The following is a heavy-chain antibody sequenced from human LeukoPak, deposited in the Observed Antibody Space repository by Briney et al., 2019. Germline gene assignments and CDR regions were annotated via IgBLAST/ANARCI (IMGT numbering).Heavy chain of an antibody. CDR3: AKEIGGYYSGGSCYSGGSFDY. Sequence: PGRSLRLSCAASGFTFDDYAMHWVRQAPGKGLEWVSGISWNSGSIGYADSVKGRFTISRDNAKNSLYLQMNSLRAEDTALYYCAKEIGGYYSGGSCYSGGSFDYWGQGTLVTVSS. D-gene: IGHD2-15*01. CDR2: ISWNSGSI. J-gene: IGHJ4*02. V-gene: IGHV3-9*01. CDR1: GFTFDDYA.